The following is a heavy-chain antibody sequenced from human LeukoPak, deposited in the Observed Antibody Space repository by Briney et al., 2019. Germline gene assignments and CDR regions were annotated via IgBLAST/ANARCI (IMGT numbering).Heavy chain of an antibody. Sequence: PGGSLRLSCAASGFTFSSNAMHWVRQAPGKGLEYVSGISIDGSSRYYGNSVKGRFSISRDDSKNTLYLQMGSLRADDMAVYYCARDGGIQLWSPFDYWGQGILVTVSS. CDR2: ISIDGSSR. CDR1: GFTFSSNA. D-gene: IGHD5-18*01. J-gene: IGHJ4*02. CDR3: ARDGGIQLWSPFDY. V-gene: IGHV3-64*01.